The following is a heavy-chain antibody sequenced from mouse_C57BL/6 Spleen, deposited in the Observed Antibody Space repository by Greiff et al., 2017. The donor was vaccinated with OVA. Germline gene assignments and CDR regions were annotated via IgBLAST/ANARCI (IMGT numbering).Heavy chain of an antibody. J-gene: IGHJ3*01. Sequence: QVQLQQPGAELVKPGASVKLSCKASGYTFTSYWMQWVKQRPGQGLEWIGEIDPSDSYTNYNQKCKGKATLTVDTSSSTAYMQLSSLTSEDSAVYYCARTPQLITTLEEFAYWGQGTLVTVSA. CDR2: IDPSDSYT. CDR1: GYTFTSYW. CDR3: ARTPQLITTLEEFAY. V-gene: IGHV1-50*01. D-gene: IGHD1-1*01.